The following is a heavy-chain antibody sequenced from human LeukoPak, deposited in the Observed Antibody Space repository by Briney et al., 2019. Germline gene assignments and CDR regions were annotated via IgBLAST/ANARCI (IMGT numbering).Heavy chain of an antibody. V-gene: IGHV3-7*01. CDR2: IKQDGSEK. Sequence: GGSLRLSCAASGFTFSSYWMTWVRQAPGKGLEGVANIKQDGSEKYYVDSVKGRFTISRDNAKSSLYLQMNSLRAEDTAVYYCARDGFCSSTTCYVPDYYNMDVWGQGTTVTVSS. D-gene: IGHD2-2*03. CDR1: GFTFSSYW. CDR3: ARDGFCSSTTCYVPDYYNMDV. J-gene: IGHJ6*02.